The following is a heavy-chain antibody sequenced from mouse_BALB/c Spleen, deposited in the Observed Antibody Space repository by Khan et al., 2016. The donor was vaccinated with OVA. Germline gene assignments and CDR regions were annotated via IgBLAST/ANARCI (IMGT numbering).Heavy chain of an antibody. CDR2: ISYSGNT. Sequence: VQLKESGPGLVKPSQSLSLTCTVTGYSITSDYAWNWIRQFPGNKLEWLGYISYSGNTKYNPSLKSRISVTRDTSKNQFFLQLNYVTTEDTATYYCARVHGGDFDYWGQGTTLTVSS. CDR3: ARVHGGDFDY. CDR1: GYSITSDYA. V-gene: IGHV3-2*02. J-gene: IGHJ2*01.